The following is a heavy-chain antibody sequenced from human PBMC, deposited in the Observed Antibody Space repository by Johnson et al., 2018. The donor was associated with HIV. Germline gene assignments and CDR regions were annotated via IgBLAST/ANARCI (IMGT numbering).Heavy chain of an antibody. J-gene: IGHJ3*02. CDR2: IKSKTDGGTT. Sequence: VQLVESGGGLVKPGGSLRLSCAASGFTFSNAWMSWVRQAPGKGLEWVGRIKSKTDGGTTDYAAPVKGRFTISRDDSKTTLYLQMNSLKTEDTAVYYCTTAFTVTGAFDIWGQGTMVTVSS. D-gene: IGHD4-17*01. CDR3: TTAFTVTGAFDI. CDR1: GFTFSNAW. V-gene: IGHV3-15*01.